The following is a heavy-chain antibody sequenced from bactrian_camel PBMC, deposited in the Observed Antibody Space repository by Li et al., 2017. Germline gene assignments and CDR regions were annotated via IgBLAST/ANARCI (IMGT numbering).Heavy chain of an antibody. D-gene: IGHD2*01. J-gene: IGHJ7*01. Sequence: HVQLVESGGGLVQPGGSLRLSCAASGFTFSSDYMSWVRQAPGKGLEWVSSIYPVSSETHYNASLKGRFTVSRDNAKNTVYLQMNSLKPEDSGMYYCAAVEGPADGKWYLGAAHALKNWGKGTQVTVS. CDR2: IYPVSSET. CDR1: GFTFSSDY. V-gene: IGHV3-2*01.